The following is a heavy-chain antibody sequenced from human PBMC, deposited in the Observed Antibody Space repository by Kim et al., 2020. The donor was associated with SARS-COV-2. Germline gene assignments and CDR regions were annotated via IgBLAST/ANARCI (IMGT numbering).Heavy chain of an antibody. CDR1: GFTVSSNY. V-gene: IGHV3-66*01. J-gene: IGHJ6*04. D-gene: IGHD3-3*02. Sequence: GGSLRLSCAVSGFTVSSNYMSWVRQAPGKGLGWFAVIYSGGSTSYADSVKGRFTISRDNSKNTLYLQMNSLRAEDTAVYYCARGAYSRILFYWIYYYGMGVWANETTVTVSS. CDR2: IYSGGST. CDR3: ARGAYSRILFYWIYYYGMGV.